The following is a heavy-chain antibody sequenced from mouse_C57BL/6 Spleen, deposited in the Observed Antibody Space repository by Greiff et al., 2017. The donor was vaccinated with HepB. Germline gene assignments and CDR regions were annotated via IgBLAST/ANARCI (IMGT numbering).Heavy chain of an antibody. V-gene: IGHV1-81*01. J-gene: IGHJ3*01. D-gene: IGHD2-5*01. CDR3: ADSNLFAY. Sequence: VQLQQSGAELARPGASVKLSCKASGYTFTSYGISWVKQRTGQGLEWIGEIYPRSGNTYYNEKFKGKATLTADKSSSTAYMELRSLTSEDSAVYFWADSNLFAYWGQGTLVTVSA. CDR1: GYTFTSYG. CDR2: IYPRSGNT.